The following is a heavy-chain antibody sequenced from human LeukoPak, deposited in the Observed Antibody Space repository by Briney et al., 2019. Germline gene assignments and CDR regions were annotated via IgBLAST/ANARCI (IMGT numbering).Heavy chain of an antibody. Sequence: GGSLRLSCAASGFTFSSYGMSWVRQAPGKGLEWVSAISGSGGSTYYADSVKGRFTISRDNSKNTLYLQMNSLRAEDTAVYYCAKAGGVVVSHYFDYWGQGTLVTVSS. CDR1: GFTFSSYG. J-gene: IGHJ4*02. CDR3: AKAGGVVVSHYFDY. V-gene: IGHV3-23*01. D-gene: IGHD3-22*01. CDR2: ISGSGGST.